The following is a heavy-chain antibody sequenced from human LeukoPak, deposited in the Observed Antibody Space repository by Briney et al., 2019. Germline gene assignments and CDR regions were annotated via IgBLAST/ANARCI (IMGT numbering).Heavy chain of an antibody. D-gene: IGHD6-6*01. CDR2: IYYSGST. V-gene: IGHV4-59*12. Sequence: PSETLSLTCTVSGGSISSYYWSWIRQPPGKGLEWIGYIYYSGSTNYNPSLKSRVTISVDTSKNQFSLKLSSVTAADTAVYYCARASYSSSSPFDYWGQGTLVTVSS. CDR1: GGSISSYY. CDR3: ARASYSSSSPFDY. J-gene: IGHJ4*02.